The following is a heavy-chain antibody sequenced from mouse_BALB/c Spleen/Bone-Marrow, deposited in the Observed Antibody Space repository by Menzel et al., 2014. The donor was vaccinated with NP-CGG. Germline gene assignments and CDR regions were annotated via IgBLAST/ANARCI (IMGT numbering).Heavy chain of an antibody. CDR2: INPYNGDT. J-gene: IGHJ2*01. V-gene: IGHV1-20*02. Sequence: DVKLVESGPELVKPGASVKISCKASGYSFTGYFMNWVMQSHGKSLEWIGRINPYNGDTFYNQKFKGKATLTVDKSSSTAHMELRSLASEDSAVYYCARSGYYGSSYFDYWGQGTTLTVSS. D-gene: IGHD1-1*01. CDR3: ARSGYYGSSYFDY. CDR1: GYSFTGYF.